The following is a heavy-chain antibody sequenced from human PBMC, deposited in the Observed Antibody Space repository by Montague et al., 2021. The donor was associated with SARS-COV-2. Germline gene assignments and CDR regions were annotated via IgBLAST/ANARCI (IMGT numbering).Heavy chain of an antibody. CDR2: IYSSGSA. CDR1: GSSITSYY. J-gene: IGHJ4*02. D-gene: IGHD6-25*01. Sequence: SETLSLTCTVSGSSITSYYWSWIRRAPGKGLEWIAYIYSSGSASYNPSLRSRVTMSVDKSTNQFPLRLNSVTAADAAVYYCARVFRGQRLAFDFWGQGALVIVSS. CDR3: ARVFRGQRLAFDF. V-gene: IGHV4-59*12.